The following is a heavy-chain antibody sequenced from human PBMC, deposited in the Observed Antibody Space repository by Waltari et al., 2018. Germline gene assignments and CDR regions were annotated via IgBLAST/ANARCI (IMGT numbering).Heavy chain of an antibody. CDR3: ARANLFRSRGLTFDI. D-gene: IGHD3-3*01. CDR2: LNTVNGNR. Sequence: QVQLVQSGAEVKKPGASVKVSCKASGYTFSDYAIQWVRQAPGQRPEWMGWLNTVNGNREYSQEFQGRVTISRDTSASTVYMELSSLRSEDMAVYYCARANLFRSRGLTFDIWGQGTMVTVSS. V-gene: IGHV1-3*03. J-gene: IGHJ3*02. CDR1: GYTFSDYA.